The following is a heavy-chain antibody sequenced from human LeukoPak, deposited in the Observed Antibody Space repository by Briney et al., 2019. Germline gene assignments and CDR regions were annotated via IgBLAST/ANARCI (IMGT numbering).Heavy chain of an antibody. V-gene: IGHV3-13*01. CDR1: GFTFSSYD. CDR3: ARGVWIQLWLTVDYFDY. Sequence: GGSLRLSCAASGFTFSSYDMHWVRQATGKGLEWVSAIGTAGDTYYPGSVKGRFTISRENAKNSLYLQMNSLRAGDTAVYYCARGVWIQLWLTVDYFDYWGQGTLVTVSS. J-gene: IGHJ4*02. D-gene: IGHD5-18*01. CDR2: IGTAGDT.